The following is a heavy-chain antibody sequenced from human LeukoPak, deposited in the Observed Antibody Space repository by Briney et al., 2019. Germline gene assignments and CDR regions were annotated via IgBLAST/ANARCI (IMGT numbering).Heavy chain of an antibody. CDR1: GGSISSYY. J-gene: IGHJ5*02. Sequence: SETLSLTCTVSGGSISSYYWSWIRQPPGKGLEWIGYIYYSGSTNYNPSLKSRVTISVDTSKNQFSLKLSSVTAADTAVYYCARGHFIMVGGVACFDPGGRETLVTVSS. CDR2: IYYSGST. D-gene: IGHD3-10*01. V-gene: IGHV4-59*08. CDR3: ARGHFIMVGGVACFDP.